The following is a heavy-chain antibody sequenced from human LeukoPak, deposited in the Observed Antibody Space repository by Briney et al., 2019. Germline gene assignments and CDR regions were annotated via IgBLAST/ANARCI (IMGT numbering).Heavy chain of an antibody. CDR1: GYTFTGYH. D-gene: IGHD2-2*01. CDR3: ARDYCSSTSCLFDY. V-gene: IGHV1-2*06. CDR2: INPNSGDT. J-gene: IGHJ4*02. Sequence: GASVKVSCKASGYTFTGYHMHWVRQALGQGLEWMGRINPNSGDTNYAQKFQGRVTMTRDTSISTAYMELSWLRFDGTAVYYCARDYCSSTSCLFDYWGQGTLVTVSS.